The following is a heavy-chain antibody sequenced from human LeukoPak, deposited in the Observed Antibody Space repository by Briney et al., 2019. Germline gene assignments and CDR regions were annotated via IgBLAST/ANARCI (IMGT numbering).Heavy chain of an antibody. V-gene: IGHV3-74*01. Sequence: GGSLRLSCAASGFTFSSYWMHWVRQAPGKGLVWVSRINSDGYSTSYADSVRGRFSISRDNAKNTLYLQMNSLRAEDTAVYYCARGLSGYASSLGYWGQGTLVTVSA. D-gene: IGHD6-6*01. J-gene: IGHJ4*02. CDR3: ARGLSGYASSLGY. CDR1: GFTFSSYW. CDR2: INSDGYST.